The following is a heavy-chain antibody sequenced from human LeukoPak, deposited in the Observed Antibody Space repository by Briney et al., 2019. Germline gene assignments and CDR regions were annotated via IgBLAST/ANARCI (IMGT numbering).Heavy chain of an antibody. Sequence: SETLSLTCTVSGGSISSSSYYWGWIRQPPGKGLEWIGSIYYSGSTYYNPSLKSRVTISVDTSKNQFSLKLSSVTAADTAVYYCARHSDSSGYCYKYYYYGMDVWGQGTTVTVSS. CDR2: IYYSGST. V-gene: IGHV4-39*01. CDR1: GGSISSSSYY. CDR3: ARHSDSSGYCYKYYYYGMDV. J-gene: IGHJ6*02. D-gene: IGHD3-22*01.